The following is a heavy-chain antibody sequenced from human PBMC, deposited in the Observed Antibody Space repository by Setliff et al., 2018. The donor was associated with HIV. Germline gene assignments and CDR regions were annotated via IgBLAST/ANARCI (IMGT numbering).Heavy chain of an antibody. CDR3: ARTDYGGNSGGNYFDY. Sequence: GASVKVSCKTSGGTFSSYGISWVRQAPGQGLEWMGGIIPMFGTGFYAQKFQGRVTITTDESRSTAYMEVRSLRSDDTAVYYCARTDYGGNSGGNYFDYWGQGSLVTVSS. CDR2: IIPMFGTG. V-gene: IGHV1-69*05. D-gene: IGHD4-17*01. J-gene: IGHJ4*02. CDR1: GGTFSSYG.